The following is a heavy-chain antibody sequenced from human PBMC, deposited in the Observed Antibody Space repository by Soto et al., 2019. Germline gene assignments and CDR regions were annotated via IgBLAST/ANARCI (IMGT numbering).Heavy chain of an antibody. V-gene: IGHV1-3*01. CDR1: GYGFTNYA. CDR2: INGGDGDT. J-gene: IGHJ4*02. D-gene: IGHD3-22*01. CDR3: ARVKVRKYYYDSSGYYFDY. Sequence: ASVKVSCKASGYGFTNYAIRWVRQAPGQSLEWMGWINGGDGDTKYSQKFQGRVTITSDTSASTAYMELSSLRSEDTAVYYCARVKVRKYYYDSSGYYFDYWGQGVLVTVS.